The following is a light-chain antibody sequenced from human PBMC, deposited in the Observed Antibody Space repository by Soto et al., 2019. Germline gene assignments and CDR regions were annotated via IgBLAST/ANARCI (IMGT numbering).Light chain of an antibody. V-gene: IGLV1-40*01. CDR2: SFN. J-gene: IGLJ1*01. CDR1: RSNIGAGYD. CDR3: QSYDDSLSGSGV. Sequence: QSVLTQPPSVSGAPGQTVTISCTGSRSNIGAGYDIHWYQCLPGTAPKLLIYSFNKRPSRMPDRFSGSKSGTSASLAITGLQPEEESDYYCQSYDDSLSGSGVFGTGTKLTVL.